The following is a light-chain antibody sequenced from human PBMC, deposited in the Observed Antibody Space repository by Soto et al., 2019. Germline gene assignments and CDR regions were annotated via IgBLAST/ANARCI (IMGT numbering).Light chain of an antibody. Sequence: QAVVTQPPSVSGAPGQRVTISCTGSSSNIGAGYDLHWYQQLPGTAPKLLIYDNNNRPSGVPDRFSGSKSGTSASLAITGLQAEDEADYYCQSYDNRMSAYVFGTGTKLTVL. J-gene: IGLJ1*01. CDR3: QSYDNRMSAYV. V-gene: IGLV1-40*01. CDR1: SSNIGAGYD. CDR2: DNN.